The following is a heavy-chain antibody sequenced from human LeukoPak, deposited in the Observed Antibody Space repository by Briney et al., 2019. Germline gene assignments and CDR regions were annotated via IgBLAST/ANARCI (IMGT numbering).Heavy chain of an antibody. CDR3: ATERNSGYSH. CDR2: VDPEDGET. V-gene: IGHV1-69-2*01. J-gene: IGHJ4*02. D-gene: IGHD3-22*01. CDR1: GYTFTDYY. Sequence: ASVKVSCKVSGYTFTDYYMHWVQQAPGKGPEWMGLVDPEDGETIYAEKFQGRVTITADTSTDTAYMELSSLRSEDTAVYYCATERNSGYSHWGQGTLVTVSS.